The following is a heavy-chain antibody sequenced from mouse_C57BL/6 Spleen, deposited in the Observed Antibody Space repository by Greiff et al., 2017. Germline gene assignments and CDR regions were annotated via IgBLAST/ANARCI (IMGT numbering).Heavy chain of an antibody. D-gene: IGHD2-4*01. V-gene: IGHV1-55*01. CDR3: ERGGGYYYYDGFDG. J-gene: IGHJ2*01. CDR1: GYTFPSYW. Sequence: VQLQQSGAELVKPGASVKMSCKASGYTFPSYWITWVKQRPGQGLEWIGDIYPGSGSTNYNEKFKSKATLTVDTSSSPAYMQHSSLTSEDSAVYYCERGGGYYYYDGFDGWGQGTTLTVSS. CDR2: IYPGSGST.